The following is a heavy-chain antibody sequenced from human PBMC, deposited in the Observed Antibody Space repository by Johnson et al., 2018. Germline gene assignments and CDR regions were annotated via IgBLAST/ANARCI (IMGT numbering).Heavy chain of an antibody. CDR1: GFTFSSYA. Sequence: VQLLETGGGVVQPGRSLRLSCAASGFTFSSYAMHWVRQAPGKGLEWVAVISYDGSNKYYAASVKGRFTIARDNSKNTLYLQMNSLRAEDTVVYYCAKDSVLLWFGESDLDAFDIWGQGTMVTVSS. CDR2: ISYDGSNK. D-gene: IGHD3-10*01. J-gene: IGHJ3*02. V-gene: IGHV3-30-3*01. CDR3: AKDSVLLWFGESDLDAFDI.